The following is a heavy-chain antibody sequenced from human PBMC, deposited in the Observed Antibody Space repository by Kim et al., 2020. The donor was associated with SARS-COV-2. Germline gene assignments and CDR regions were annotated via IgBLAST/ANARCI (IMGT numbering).Heavy chain of an antibody. CDR1: GGSISSGGYY. V-gene: IGHV4-31*03. Sequence: SETLSLTCTVSGGSISSGGYYWSWIRQHPGKGLEWIGYIYYSGSTYYNPSLKSRVTISVDTSKNQFSLKLSSVTAADTAVYYCARRCSSTSCLSYGMDVWGQGTTGTVSS. CDR3: ARRCSSTSCLSYGMDV. CDR2: IYYSGST. J-gene: IGHJ6*01. D-gene: IGHD2-2*01.